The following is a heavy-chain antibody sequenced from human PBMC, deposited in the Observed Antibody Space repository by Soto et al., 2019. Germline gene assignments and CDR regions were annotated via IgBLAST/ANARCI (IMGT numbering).Heavy chain of an antibody. Sequence: WGTPALGCAVSGYSIGSGAYWGAIREAGGRGLGGIGSIYQSGSTYYNPSLKSRVPLSVDPSKNQSSLKRSSVTAADTAVYYCARDLGAAAGTGGWFDPWGQGTLVTV. J-gene: IGHJ5*02. CDR1: GYSIGSGAY. V-gene: IGHV4-38-2*02. D-gene: IGHD6-13*01. CDR2: IYQSGST. CDR3: ARDLGAAAGTGGWFDP.